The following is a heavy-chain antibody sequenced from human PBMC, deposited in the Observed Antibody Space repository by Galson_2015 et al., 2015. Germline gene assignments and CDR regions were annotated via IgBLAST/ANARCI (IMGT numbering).Heavy chain of an antibody. D-gene: IGHD3-22*01. V-gene: IGHV3-48*04. CDR2: ISNTSDTT. J-gene: IGHJ4*02. Sequence: SLRLSCAASGFTFSSYSVNWVRQAPGQGLEWVSYISNTSDTTYAYSVKGRFTISSDNATTSLYLQMNSLRAEDTAVYYCARVRSSGYYVADYWGQGTLVTVSS. CDR1: GFTFSSYS. CDR3: ARVRSSGYYVADY.